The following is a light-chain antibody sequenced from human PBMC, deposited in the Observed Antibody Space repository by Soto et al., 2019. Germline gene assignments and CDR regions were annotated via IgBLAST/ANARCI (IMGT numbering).Light chain of an antibody. CDR3: QKYYNSRLS. CDR2: WAS. CDR1: QSVLYSSNHKNY. V-gene: IGKV4-1*01. Sequence: IVMTQSPESLAVSLGERATANCKSSQSVLYSSNHKNYLAWYQQKPGQPPKMIIYWASTRESGVPDRFSGSGSGTDFTLTISSLQAEDVAVYYCQKYYNSRLSFGGGTKVEIK. J-gene: IGKJ4*01.